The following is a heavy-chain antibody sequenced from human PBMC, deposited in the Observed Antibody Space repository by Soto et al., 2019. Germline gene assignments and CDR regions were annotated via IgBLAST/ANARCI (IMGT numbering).Heavy chain of an antibody. CDR1: GYSFTSYW. CDR2: IYPGDSDT. V-gene: IGHV5-51*01. CDR3: ARQGVGYYFDY. D-gene: IGHD3-3*01. J-gene: IGHJ4*02. Sequence: ESLQISCKGSGYSFTSYWIGWVRQMPGKGLEWMGIIYPGDSDTRNSPSFQGQVTISADKSISTAYLQWGSLKASDTAMCYCARQGVGYYFDYWGQGTLVTVSS.